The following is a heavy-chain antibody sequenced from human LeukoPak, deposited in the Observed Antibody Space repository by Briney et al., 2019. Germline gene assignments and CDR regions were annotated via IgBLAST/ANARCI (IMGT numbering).Heavy chain of an antibody. J-gene: IGHJ4*02. CDR2: ISAYNGHT. CDR3: ARGFPPRRNYDSSGYYSYYFDY. Sequence: ASVKVSCKASGYIFTNYGISWVRQAPGQGLEWMGWISAYNGHTKYPQKLQGRVTMTTDTSTSTAYMELRSLRSDDTAVYYCARGFPPRRNYDSSGYYSYYFDYWGQGTLVTVSS. V-gene: IGHV1-18*01. D-gene: IGHD3-22*01. CDR1: GYIFTNYG.